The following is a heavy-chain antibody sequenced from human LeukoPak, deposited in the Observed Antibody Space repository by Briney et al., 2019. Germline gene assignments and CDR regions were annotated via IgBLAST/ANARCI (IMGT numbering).Heavy chain of an antibody. CDR3: ARDYFGEDYYYYMDV. D-gene: IGHD3-10*01. V-gene: IGHV7-4-1*02. CDR1: GYTFTSYA. CDR2: INTNTGNS. Sequence: ASVKVSCKASGYTFTSYAMNWVRQAPGQGLEWMGWINTNTGNSTYAQGFTGRFVFSLDTSVSTAYLQISSLKAEDTAVYYCARDYFGEDYYYYMDVWGKGTTVTVSS. J-gene: IGHJ6*03.